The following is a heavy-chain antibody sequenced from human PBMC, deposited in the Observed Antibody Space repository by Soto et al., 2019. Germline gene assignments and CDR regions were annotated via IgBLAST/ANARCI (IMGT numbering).Heavy chain of an antibody. CDR2: ISGNGGNK. CDR3: AKRPASLLYFDY. Sequence: EVQLLESGGDLVQPGGSLRLSCAASGCTFSTYAMSWVRQTPGKGLEWVSTISGNGGNKYYADSLKGRFTISRYNSKNTLYLQMNSLRAEDTAIYCAKRPASLLYFDYWGNGTLVTVSS. J-gene: IGHJ4*01. V-gene: IGHV3-23*01. CDR1: GCTFSTYA. D-gene: IGHD3-10*01.